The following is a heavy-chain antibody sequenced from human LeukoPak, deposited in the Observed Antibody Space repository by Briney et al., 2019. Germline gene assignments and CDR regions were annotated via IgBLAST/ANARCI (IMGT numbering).Heavy chain of an antibody. D-gene: IGHD4-17*01. CDR1: GGFVSSDSYY. Sequence: SQTLSLTCTVSGGFVSSDSYYWSWIRQPAGKGLEWIGRIYTSGSTNYNPSLKSRVTISVDTSKNQFSLKLSSVTAADTAVYYSARNYGDQPFYFDYWGQGTLVTVSS. CDR2: IYTSGST. CDR3: ARNYGDQPFYFDY. V-gene: IGHV4-61*02. J-gene: IGHJ4*02.